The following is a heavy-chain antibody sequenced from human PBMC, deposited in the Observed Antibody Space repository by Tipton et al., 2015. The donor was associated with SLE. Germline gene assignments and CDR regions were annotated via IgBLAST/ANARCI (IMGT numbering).Heavy chain of an antibody. V-gene: IGHV4-59*06. J-gene: IGHJ4*02. D-gene: IGHD3-3*01. CDR1: GGSISSYY. Sequence: TLSLTCTVSGGSISSYYWSWIRQPPGKGLEWIGFVSYTWTTYYNPSLKSRVSISLDKSANSFSLKLNSVTAADTAVYYCASGTLEWSHEPDYWGQGTLVTVSS. CDR2: VSYTWTT. CDR3: ASGTLEWSHEPDY.